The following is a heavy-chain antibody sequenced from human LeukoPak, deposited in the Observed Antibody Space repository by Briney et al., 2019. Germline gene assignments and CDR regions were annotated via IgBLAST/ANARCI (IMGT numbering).Heavy chain of an antibody. J-gene: IGHJ4*02. D-gene: IGHD6-19*01. Sequence: GGSLRLSCAASGFTFSSYWMSWVRQAPGKGLEWVADIKQDGSDKYYVDSVKGRFTISRDNAENSLYLQMNSLRAGDTAVYYCARAGYSSGAYWGQGTLVTVSS. CDR2: IKQDGSDK. CDR3: ARAGYSSGAY. V-gene: IGHV3-7*05. CDR1: GFTFSSYW.